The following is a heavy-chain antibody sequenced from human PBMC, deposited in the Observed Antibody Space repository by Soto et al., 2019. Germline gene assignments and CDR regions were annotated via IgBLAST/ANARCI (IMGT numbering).Heavy chain of an antibody. CDR1: GYSFIAHW. CDR3: TRPQSSGWYDF. V-gene: IGHV5-51*01. Sequence: GESLKISCKVSGYSFIAHWIAWVRQIPGEGLEWMGIINPADSDIRYSPSFQGQVTISVDKSINTAYLQWSSLKASDTATYYCTRPQSSGWYDFWGQGTLVTVSS. J-gene: IGHJ5*01. D-gene: IGHD3-22*01. CDR2: INPADSDI.